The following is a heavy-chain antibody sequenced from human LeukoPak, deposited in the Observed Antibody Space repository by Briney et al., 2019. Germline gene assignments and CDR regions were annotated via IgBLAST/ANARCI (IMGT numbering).Heavy chain of an antibody. D-gene: IGHD4-23*01. J-gene: IGHJ5*02. CDR1: GFTLSILL. CDR2: IKQDGSEK. Sequence: GGSVTLFCEASGFTLSILLTRWVRHPPGKGMEWVARIKQDGSEKHYVDSVKGRFTISRDNAKNSLFLQMNTLRAEDTAVYYCARYIETPRRDLDLWGQGTLVTVSS. V-gene: IGHV3-7*01. CDR3: ARYIETPRRDLDL.